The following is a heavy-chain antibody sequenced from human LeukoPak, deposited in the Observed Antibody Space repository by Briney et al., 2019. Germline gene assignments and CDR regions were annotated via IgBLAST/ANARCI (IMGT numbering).Heavy chain of an antibody. CDR3: ALESGYYYDSSSY. CDR1: GFTFSSYG. J-gene: IGHJ3*01. Sequence: GRSLRLSCAASGFTFSSYGMHWVRQAPGKGLEWVAVISYDGSSKYYADSVKGRFTISRDNSKNTLYLQMNSLRAEDTAVYYCALESGYYYDSSSYWGQGTMVTVSS. CDR2: ISYDGSSK. D-gene: IGHD3-22*01. V-gene: IGHV3-30*03.